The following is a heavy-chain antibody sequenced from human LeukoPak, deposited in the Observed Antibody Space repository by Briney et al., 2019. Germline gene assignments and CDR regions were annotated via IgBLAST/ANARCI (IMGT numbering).Heavy chain of an antibody. D-gene: IGHD6-13*01. CDR3: AGGVSSWVLSAFDI. V-gene: IGHV1-18*01. J-gene: IGHJ3*02. Sequence: ASVKVSCKASGYTFTSYGISWVRQAPGQGLEWMGWISAYNGNTNYAQKLQGRVTMTTDTSTSTAYMELRSLRSDDTAVYYCAGGVSSWVLSAFDIWGQGTMVTVSS. CDR2: ISAYNGNT. CDR1: GYTFTSYG.